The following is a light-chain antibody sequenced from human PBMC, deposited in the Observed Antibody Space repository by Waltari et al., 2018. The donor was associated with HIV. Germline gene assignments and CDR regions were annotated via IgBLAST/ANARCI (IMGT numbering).Light chain of an antibody. Sequence: QSVLTQPPSASGTPGQMVTIHCSGGSPYIGRKTVDWYQALPGTTPKLLIYSNDQRPSWIPDRFSGSKSGTSASLAISGLQSEDEADYYCAAWDDSLNVWVFGGGTKLTVL. V-gene: IGLV1-44*01. CDR1: SPYIGRKT. CDR3: AAWDDSLNVWV. CDR2: SND. J-gene: IGLJ3*02.